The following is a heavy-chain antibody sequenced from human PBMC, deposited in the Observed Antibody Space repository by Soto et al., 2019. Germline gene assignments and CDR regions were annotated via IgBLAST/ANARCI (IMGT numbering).Heavy chain of an antibody. CDR1: GFTFNYYA. Sequence: GGSLRLSCAASGFTFNYYAMAWVRQAPAKGLEWVSAVTGSGGDTFHADSVKGRFTISRDNAKNTLFLQMTGLRAEDTAVYYCVKGSASSRPYYFDFWGQGTLVTVSS. V-gene: IGHV3-23*01. CDR3: VKGSASSRPYYFDF. CDR2: VTGSGGDT. D-gene: IGHD2-2*01. J-gene: IGHJ4*02.